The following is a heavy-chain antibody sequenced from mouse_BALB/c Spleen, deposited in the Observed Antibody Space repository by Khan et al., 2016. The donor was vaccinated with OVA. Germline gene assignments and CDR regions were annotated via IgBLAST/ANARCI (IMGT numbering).Heavy chain of an antibody. CDR3: ARGGYGAFGY. D-gene: IGHD2-14*01. Sequence: EVELVESGGGLVKPGGSLKLSCAASGFTFSDYYMYWVRQSPEKRLEWVATISDGGSYIYYPDSVKGRFTISRDKAKNNLYLQMRSLQSEDTDMYYCARGGYGAFGYWGQGTLVTVSA. CDR2: ISDGGSYI. J-gene: IGHJ3*01. V-gene: IGHV5-4*02. CDR1: GFTFSDYY.